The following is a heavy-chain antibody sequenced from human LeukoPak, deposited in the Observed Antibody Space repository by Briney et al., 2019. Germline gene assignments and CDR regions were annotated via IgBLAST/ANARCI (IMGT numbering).Heavy chain of an antibody. J-gene: IGHJ3*02. CDR3: AAGVVVIAYDAFDI. D-gene: IGHD2-21*01. V-gene: IGHV1-69*05. Sequence: ASVKVSCKASGGTFSSYAISWVRQAPGQGLEWMGGIIPIFGTANYAQKFQGRVTITTDESTSTAYMELSSLRSEDTAVYYCAAGVVVIAYDAFDIWGQGTMVTVSS. CDR2: IIPIFGTA. CDR1: GGTFSSYA.